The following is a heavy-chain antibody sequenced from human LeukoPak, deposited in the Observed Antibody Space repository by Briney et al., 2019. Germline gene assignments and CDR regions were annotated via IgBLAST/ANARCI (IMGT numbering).Heavy chain of an antibody. Sequence: GRSLRLSCAASGFTFSSYAMHWVRQAPGKGLEWVAVISYDGSNKYYADSVKGRFTISRDNSKNTLYLQMNSLRAEDTAVYYCAKDPYYSSGWYGGLGYYYGMDVWGQGTTVTVSS. D-gene: IGHD6-19*01. CDR2: ISYDGSNK. CDR1: GFTFSSYA. CDR3: AKDPYYSSGWYGGLGYYYGMDV. J-gene: IGHJ6*02. V-gene: IGHV3-30*04.